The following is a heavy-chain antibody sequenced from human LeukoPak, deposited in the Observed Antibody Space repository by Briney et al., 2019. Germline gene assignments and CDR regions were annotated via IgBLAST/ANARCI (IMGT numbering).Heavy chain of an antibody. CDR3: ARGSRELYYFDY. CDR1: GSSISSDY. D-gene: IGHD1-7*01. CDR2: IYYSGST. Sequence: KPSETLSLTCTVSGSSISSDYWSWIRQPPGKGLEWIGYIYYSGSTKYNPSLKSRATISVDASKTQFSLKLNSVTAADTAVYYCARGSRELYYFDYWGQGTLVTVSS. V-gene: IGHV4-59*01. J-gene: IGHJ4*02.